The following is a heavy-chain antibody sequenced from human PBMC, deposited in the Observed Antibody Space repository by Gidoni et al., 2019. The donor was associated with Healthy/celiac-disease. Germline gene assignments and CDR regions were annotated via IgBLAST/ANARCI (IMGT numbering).Heavy chain of an antibody. V-gene: IGHV1-2*06. J-gene: IGHJ6*03. CDR2: INPNSGST. CDR1: VYTFTGYY. Sequence: QVQLVQSGAEVKKPGASVKVSSKASVYTFTGYYMHWVRQAPGQGLEWMGRINPNSGSTNYAKKFQGRVTMTRDTSISTAYMELRRLRSDDTAVYYCARDPNKYYMDVWGKGTTVTVSS. CDR3: ARDPNKYYMDV.